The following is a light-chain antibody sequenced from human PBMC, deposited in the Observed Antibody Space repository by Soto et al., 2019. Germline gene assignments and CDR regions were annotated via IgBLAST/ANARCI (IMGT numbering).Light chain of an antibody. V-gene: IGKV3-15*01. J-gene: IGKJ1*01. Sequence: IVMAQSPATLSVSPGEGGTLSCRASQSVSSKLAWYQQKPGQAPRLLIYGASTRATGIPARFSGSGSGTEFTLIISSLQSEDPAVYYRQQSNSCPWKFGQGTQVDI. CDR1: QSVSSK. CDR3: QQSNSCPWK. CDR2: GAS.